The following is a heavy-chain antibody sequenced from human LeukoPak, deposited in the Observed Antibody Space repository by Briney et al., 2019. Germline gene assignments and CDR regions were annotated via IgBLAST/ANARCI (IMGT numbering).Heavy chain of an antibody. CDR3: ARAPKWIQLWLPLDY. J-gene: IGHJ4*02. Sequence: GASVKVSCKASGGTFSSYAISWVRQAPGQGLEWMGWISAYNGNTNYAQKLQGRVTMTTDTSTSTAYMELRSLRSDDTAVYYCARAPKWIQLWLPLDYWGQGTLVTVSS. V-gene: IGHV1-18*01. CDR2: ISAYNGNT. CDR1: GGTFSSYA. D-gene: IGHD5-18*01.